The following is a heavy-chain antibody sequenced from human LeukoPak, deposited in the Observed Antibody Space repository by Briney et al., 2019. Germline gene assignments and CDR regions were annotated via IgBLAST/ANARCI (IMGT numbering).Heavy chain of an antibody. CDR1: GASISGYY. CDR2: AHHSGST. J-gene: IGHJ2*01. D-gene: IGHD3-22*01. CDR3: AREYYDSRVSFLPNYWFFDL. Sequence: SETLSLTCKVSGASISGYYWSWIRQPPGKGLEWIGFAHHSGSTDYNPSLKSRVTISVDTSKNQLSLKLISVTAADSAVYFCAREYYDSRVSFLPNYWFFDLWGRGTLVTVSS. V-gene: IGHV4-59*13.